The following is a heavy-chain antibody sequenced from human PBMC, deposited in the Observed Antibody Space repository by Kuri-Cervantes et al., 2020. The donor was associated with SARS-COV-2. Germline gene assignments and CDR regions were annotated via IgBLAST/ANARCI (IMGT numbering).Heavy chain of an antibody. J-gene: IGHJ4*02. D-gene: IGHD3-10*01. CDR1: GGSISSGDYY. Sequence: SETLSLTCTVSGGSISSGDYYWSWIRQPPGKGLEWIGYIYYSGSTYYNPSLKSRVTISVDTSKNQFSLKLSSVTAADTAVYYCAREPSGLPWLGEWNYWGQGTLVTVSS. CDR2: IYYSGST. CDR3: AREPSGLPWLGEWNY. V-gene: IGHV4-30-4*01.